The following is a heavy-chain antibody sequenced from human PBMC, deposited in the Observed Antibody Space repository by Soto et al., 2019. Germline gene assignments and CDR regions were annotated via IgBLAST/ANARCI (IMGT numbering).Heavy chain of an antibody. V-gene: IGHV3-48*02. CDR3: ARDDYDNDGPAL. CDR1: ESTFSSYN. Sequence: GGSLRLSCAASESTFSSYNMNWVRQAPGKGLEWVSYINKNGESIFYTDSVRGRFTISRDNAENSLFLQMDSLRDEDTAVYYCARDDYDNDGPALWGQGTLVTVSS. J-gene: IGHJ4*02. CDR2: INKNGESI. D-gene: IGHD3-22*01.